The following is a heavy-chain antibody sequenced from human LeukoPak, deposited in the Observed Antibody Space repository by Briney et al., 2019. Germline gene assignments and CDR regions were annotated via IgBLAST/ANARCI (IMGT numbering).Heavy chain of an antibody. CDR3: AKGTFVPATASPFDY. Sequence: GGSLRLSCAASGFTFSSYAMSWVRQAPGKGLEWVSAISGSGGSTYYADSVKGRFTISRDNSKNTLYLQMNSLRAEDTAAYYCAKGTFVPATASPFDYWGQGTLVTVSS. CDR1: GFTFSSYA. CDR2: ISGSGGST. V-gene: IGHV3-23*01. D-gene: IGHD2-2*01. J-gene: IGHJ4*02.